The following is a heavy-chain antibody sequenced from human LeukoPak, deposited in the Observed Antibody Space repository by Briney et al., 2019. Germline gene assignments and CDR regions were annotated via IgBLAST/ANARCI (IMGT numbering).Heavy chain of an antibody. V-gene: IGHV4-39*07. CDR1: GGSISSSSYY. CDR2: IYYSGST. CDR3: ARVPLGYYYMDV. Sequence: SETLSLTCTVSGGSISSSSYYWGWLRQPPGKGLEWIGSIYYSGSTYYNPSLKSRVTISVDTSKNQFSLKLSSVTAADTAVYYCARVPLGYYYMDVWGKGTTVTVSS. J-gene: IGHJ6*03.